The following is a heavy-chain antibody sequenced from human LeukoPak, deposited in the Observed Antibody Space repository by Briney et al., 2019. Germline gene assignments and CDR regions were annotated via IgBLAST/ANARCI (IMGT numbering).Heavy chain of an antibody. CDR1: GGSFSGYY. D-gene: IGHD2-15*01. V-gene: IGHV4-34*01. Sequence: SETLSLTCAVYGGSFSGYYWSWIRQPPGKGLEWIGEINHSGSTNYNPSLKSRVTISVDTSKNQFSLKLSSVTAADTAVYYCARIGGLDAFDIWGQGTMVTVSS. CDR2: INHSGST. CDR3: ARIGGLDAFDI. J-gene: IGHJ3*02.